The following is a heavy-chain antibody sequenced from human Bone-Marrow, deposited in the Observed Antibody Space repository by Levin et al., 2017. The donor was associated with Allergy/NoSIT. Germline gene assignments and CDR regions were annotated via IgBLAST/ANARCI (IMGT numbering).Heavy chain of an antibody. J-gene: IGHJ5*02. CDR1: GFDLNNYV. V-gene: IGHV3-33*01. CDR2: VWYERTSIFYRASDT. D-gene: IGHD5-12*01. CDR3: AREYSGHEFDQ. Sequence: QPGGSLRLSCAASGFDLNNYVMHWVRQAPGKGLEWVALVWYERTSIFYRASDTYYGDSVKGRFTISRDISNNMILLQMNSLRAEDTAVYFCAREYSGHEFDQWGQGALVTVSS.